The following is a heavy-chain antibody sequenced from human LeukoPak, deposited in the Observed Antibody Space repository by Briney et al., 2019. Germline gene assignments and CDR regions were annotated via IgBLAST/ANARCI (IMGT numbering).Heavy chain of an antibody. CDR1: GGSISSGSYY. D-gene: IGHD1-26*01. J-gene: IGHJ4*02. CDR2: IYTSGST. CDR3: ARDRSVGATMSVFDY. Sequence: PSETLSLTCTVSGGSISSGSYYWSWIRQPAGKGLEWIGRIYTSGSTNYNPSLKSRVTISVDTSKNQFSLKLSSATAADTAVYYCARDRSVGATMSVFDYWGQGTLVTVSS. V-gene: IGHV4-61*02.